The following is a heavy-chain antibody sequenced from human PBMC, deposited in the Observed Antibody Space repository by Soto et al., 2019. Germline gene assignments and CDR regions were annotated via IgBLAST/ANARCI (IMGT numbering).Heavy chain of an antibody. V-gene: IGHV4-39*01. CDR2: LYSGST. CDR1: GSSISRGGFH. Sequence: QLQLQESGPGLVKPSETLSLTCAVSGSSISRGGFHWGWIRQPPGQGLEWIGSLYSGSTYYNPSLKSRVTISAVTSKNQGSLTLSSVAAADTAVYYCARRGSGHTFDYWGQGTLVTVSS. J-gene: IGHJ4*02. CDR3: ARRGSGHTFDY. D-gene: IGHD3-10*01.